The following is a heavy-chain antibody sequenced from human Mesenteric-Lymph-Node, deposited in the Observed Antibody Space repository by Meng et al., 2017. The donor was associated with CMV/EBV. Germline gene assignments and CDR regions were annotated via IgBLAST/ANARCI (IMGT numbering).Heavy chain of an antibody. D-gene: IGHD6-19*01. V-gene: IGHV3-23*01. CDR1: GFTFSSYA. CDR2: ISGSGSGT. CDR3: AKVEDTIAVAGSFDY. Sequence: GESLKISCAASGFTFSSYAMSWVRQAPGKGLEWVSGISGSGSGTYYADSVKGRFTISRDNSKNTLYLQMNSLRDEDTAVYYCAKVEDTIAVAGSFDYWGQGTLVTVSS. J-gene: IGHJ4*02.